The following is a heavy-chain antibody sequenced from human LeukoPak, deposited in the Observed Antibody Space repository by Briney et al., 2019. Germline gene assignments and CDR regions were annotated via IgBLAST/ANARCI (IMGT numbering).Heavy chain of an antibody. J-gene: IGHJ5*02. D-gene: IGHD6-19*01. V-gene: IGHV4-39*07. CDR3: AKRRIGAVAGDNWFGP. CDR1: GGSISSSSYY. CDR2: IYSNGAT. Sequence: PSETLSLTCTVSGGSISSSSYYWGWIRQPPGKGLEWIGRIYSNGATNYNPSLKSRVTMSVDTSKNQFSLKLNSVTAADTAVYYCAKRRIGAVAGDNWFGPWGLGTLVTVSS.